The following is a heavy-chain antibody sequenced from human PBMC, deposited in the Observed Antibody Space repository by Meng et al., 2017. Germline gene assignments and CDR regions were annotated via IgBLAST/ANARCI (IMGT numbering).Heavy chain of an antibody. J-gene: IGHJ4*02. CDR3: ARDAFETATGSVGVDY. D-gene: IGHD3-10*01. Sequence: QVQLVEAGGGRVSPGRSLRLSCAASGFIFSTYAMHWVRQAPGKGLEWVAVISYDGSNKYYADSVKGRFTISRDNSKNTLYLQMNSLRAEDTAVYYCARDAFETATGSVGVDYWGQGTLVTVSS. CDR2: ISYDGSNK. V-gene: IGHV3-30*01. CDR1: GFIFSTYA.